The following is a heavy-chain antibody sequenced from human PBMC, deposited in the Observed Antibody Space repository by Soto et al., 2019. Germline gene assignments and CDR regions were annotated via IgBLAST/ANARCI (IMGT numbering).Heavy chain of an antibody. CDR2: IIPVFGRP. V-gene: IGHV1-69*13. CDR3: AREASGYDF. Sequence: SVKVSCKASGGTFSSFGISWVRQAPGQGLEWMGGIIPVFGRPNYAQRFRGRLTITADESTNTSYMELIDLTSEDTAVYYCAREASGYDFWRQGTQVTVSS. J-gene: IGHJ1*01. D-gene: IGHD5-12*01. CDR1: GGTFSSFG.